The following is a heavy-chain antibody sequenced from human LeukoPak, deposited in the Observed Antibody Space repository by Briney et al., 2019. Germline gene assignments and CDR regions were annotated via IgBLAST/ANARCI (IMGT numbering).Heavy chain of an antibody. Sequence: SETLSLTCTVSGGSISSYYWSWIRQPPGKGLEWIGYIYYSGSTNYNPSLKSRVTISVDTSKNQFSLKLNSVTAADTAVYYCARAGRKSRGVDIVRKKETGYYYYLDVWGKGTTVTVSS. D-gene: IGHD2-15*01. CDR1: GGSISSYY. V-gene: IGHV4-59*01. CDR2: IYYSGST. J-gene: IGHJ6*03. CDR3: ARAGRKSRGVDIVRKKETGYYYYLDV.